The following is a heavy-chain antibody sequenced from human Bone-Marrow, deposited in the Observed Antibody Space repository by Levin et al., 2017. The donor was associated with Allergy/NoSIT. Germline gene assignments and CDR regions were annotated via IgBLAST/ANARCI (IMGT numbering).Heavy chain of an antibody. CDR3: ARDEGYCSGGSCYQGGYYYYGMDV. J-gene: IGHJ6*02. V-gene: IGHV3-7*01. CDR2: IKQDGSEK. Sequence: PGGSLRLSCAASGFTFSSYWMSWVRQAPGKGLEWVANIKQDGSEKYYVDSVKGRFTISRDNAKNSLYLQMNSLRAEDTAVYYCARDEGYCSGGSCYQGGYYYYGMDVWGQGTTVTVSS. CDR1: GFTFSSYW. D-gene: IGHD2-15*01.